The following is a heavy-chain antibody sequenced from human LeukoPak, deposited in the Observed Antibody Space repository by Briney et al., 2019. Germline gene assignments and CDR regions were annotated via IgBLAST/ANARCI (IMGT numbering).Heavy chain of an antibody. Sequence: PSETLSLTCTVSGGSIGSGSYYWGWIRQPPGKGLEWIGSIYYSGSTYYNPSLKSRVTISVDTSKNQFSLKLSSVTAADTAVYYCASLVKGSYFDYWGQGTLVTVSS. D-gene: IGHD3-16*02. CDR3: ASLVKGSYFDY. CDR2: IYYSGST. J-gene: IGHJ4*02. CDR1: GGSIGSGSYY. V-gene: IGHV4-39*01.